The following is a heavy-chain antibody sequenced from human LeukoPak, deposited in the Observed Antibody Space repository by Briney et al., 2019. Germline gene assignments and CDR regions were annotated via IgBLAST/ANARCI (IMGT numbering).Heavy chain of an antibody. Sequence: SETLSLTCAVYGGSFSGYYWSWIRQPPGKGLEWIGEINHSGSTNYNPSLKSRVTISVDTSKNQFSLKLSSVTAADTAVYYCARRDMVRGVIRYWGQGTLVTVSS. D-gene: IGHD3-10*01. J-gene: IGHJ4*02. V-gene: IGHV4-34*01. CDR3: ARRDMVRGVIRY. CDR1: GGSFSGYY. CDR2: INHSGST.